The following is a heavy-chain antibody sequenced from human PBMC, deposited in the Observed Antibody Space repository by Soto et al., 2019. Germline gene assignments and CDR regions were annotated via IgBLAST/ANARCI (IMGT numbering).Heavy chain of an antibody. CDR2: ISGDGRTT. V-gene: IGHV3-74*01. CDR3: ARGVPNCSSSSCYFDF. Sequence: PGGSLRLSCAASGFTFSSHWMNWVRQGPGKGLVWVSRISGDGRTTSHADSVKGRFTISRDNAKNTLYLQMNSLRVEDTAVYYCARGVPNCSSSSCYFDFWGQGILVTGS. D-gene: IGHD2-2*01. J-gene: IGHJ4*02. CDR1: GFTFSSHW.